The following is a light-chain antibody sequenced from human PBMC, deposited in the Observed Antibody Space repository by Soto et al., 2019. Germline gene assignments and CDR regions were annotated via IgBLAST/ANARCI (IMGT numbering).Light chain of an antibody. CDR1: QSISAW. V-gene: IGKV1-5*01. Sequence: DIQMTQSPSTLSASVGDRVTITCRASQSISAWLAWYQQIPGKAPKLLIYDASSLESGVPSRFSGSGSGTEFTLTISSLQTDDFAAYYCQQYNSYSPTFGQGTKLEI. J-gene: IGKJ2*01. CDR2: DAS. CDR3: QQYNSYSPT.